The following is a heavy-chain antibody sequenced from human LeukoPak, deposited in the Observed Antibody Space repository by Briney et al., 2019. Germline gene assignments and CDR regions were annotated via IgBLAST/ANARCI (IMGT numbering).Heavy chain of an antibody. Sequence: GGSLRLSCAASGFTFSSFGMHWVRQAPGKGLEWVAVIWFDGSNEYYADSVKGRFTISRDNSKNTLYLQMNSLRAEDTAVYYCAMDRKGSGSPPYYFDYWGQGTLVTVSS. CDR3: AMDRKGSGSPPYYFDY. V-gene: IGHV3-33*01. D-gene: IGHD6-25*01. J-gene: IGHJ4*02. CDR2: IWFDGSNE. CDR1: GFTFSSFG.